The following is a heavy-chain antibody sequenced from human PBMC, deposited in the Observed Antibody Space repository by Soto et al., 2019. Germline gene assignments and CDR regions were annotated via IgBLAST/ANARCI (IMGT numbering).Heavy chain of an antibody. CDR3: ARDPSDLWEPDQYFQF. CDR1: GFTFSSYS. V-gene: IGHV3-21*01. Sequence: EVQLVESGGGLVKPGGSLRLSCAASGFTFSSYSMNWVRQAPGKGLEWVSSISGSIRHIYSADSVKGRFTISRDNAKNSLYLQMNSLRAEDTAVYYCARDPSDLWEPDQYFQFWGQGALVTVSS. CDR2: ISGSIRHI. D-gene: IGHD1-26*01. J-gene: IGHJ1*01.